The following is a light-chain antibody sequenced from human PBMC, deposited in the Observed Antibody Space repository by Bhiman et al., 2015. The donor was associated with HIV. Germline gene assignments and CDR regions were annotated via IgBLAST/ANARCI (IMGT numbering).Light chain of an antibody. Sequence: QSALTQPASVSGSPGQSITISCTGTSSDVGGYNYVSWSQQHPGKAPKLMIYDVSNRPSGVSNRFSGSKSGNTASLTISGLQAEDEADYYCSSYTSSSTYVFGTGTKVTV. CDR2: DVS. J-gene: IGLJ1*01. CDR1: SSDVGGYNY. V-gene: IGLV2-14*01. CDR3: SSYTSSSTYV.